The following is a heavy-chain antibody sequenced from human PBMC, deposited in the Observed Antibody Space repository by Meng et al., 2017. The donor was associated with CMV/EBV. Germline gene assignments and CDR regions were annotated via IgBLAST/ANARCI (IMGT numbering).Heavy chain of an antibody. CDR2: ISSSGSTI. D-gene: IGHD3-10*01. V-gene: IGHV3-11*04. Sequence: GESLKISCAASGFTFSDYYMSWIRQAPGKGLEWVSYISSSGSTIYYADSVKGRFTISRDNAKNSLYLQMNSLRAEDTAVYYCARDAYYYGSGSYSEVDYWGQGTLVTVSS. CDR1: GFTFSDYY. CDR3: ARDAYYYGSGSYSEVDY. J-gene: IGHJ4*02.